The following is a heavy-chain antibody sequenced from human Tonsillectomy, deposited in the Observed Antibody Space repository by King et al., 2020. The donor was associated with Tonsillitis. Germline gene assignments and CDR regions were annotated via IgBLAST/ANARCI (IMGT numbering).Heavy chain of an antibody. CDR3: ARSGGYDLYYYYGMDV. CDR1: GFTFSNYA. CDR2: ISGSGGST. Sequence: VQLVESGGGLGQPGGSLRLSCAAPGFTFSNYAMSWVRQAPGKGLEWVSSISGSGGSTYYADSVKGRFTASRDNSKNTLNLQMNSLRAEDTAVYYCARSGGYDLYYYYGMDVWGHGTTVTVSS. D-gene: IGHD5-12*01. J-gene: IGHJ6*02. V-gene: IGHV3-23*04.